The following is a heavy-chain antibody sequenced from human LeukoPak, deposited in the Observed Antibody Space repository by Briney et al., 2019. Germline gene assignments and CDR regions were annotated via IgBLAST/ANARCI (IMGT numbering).Heavy chain of an antibody. CDR3: ARDRYGGNNWFDP. V-gene: IGHV4-59*01. CDR1: GGSISSYY. Sequence: SETLSFTCTVSGGSISSYYWSWIRQPPGKGLEWIGYIYYSGSTNYNPSLKSRVTISVDTSKNQFSLKLSSVTAADTAVYYCARDRYGGNNWFDPWGQGTLVTVSS. CDR2: IYYSGST. J-gene: IGHJ5*02. D-gene: IGHD4-23*01.